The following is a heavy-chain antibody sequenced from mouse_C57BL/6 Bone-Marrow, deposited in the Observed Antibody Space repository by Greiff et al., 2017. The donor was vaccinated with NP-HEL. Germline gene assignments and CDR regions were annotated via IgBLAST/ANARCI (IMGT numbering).Heavy chain of an antibody. CDR1: GFTFSDYY. CDR3: ARRGYGTWFAY. CDR2: ISNGGGST. Sequence: EVKVVESGGGLVQPGGSLKLSCAASGFTFSDYYMYWVRQTPEKRLEWVAYISNGGGSTYYPDTVKGRFTISRDNAKNTLYLQMSRLKSEDTAMYYCARRGYGTWFAYWGQGTLVTVSA. D-gene: IGHD2-10*02. J-gene: IGHJ3*01. V-gene: IGHV5-12*01.